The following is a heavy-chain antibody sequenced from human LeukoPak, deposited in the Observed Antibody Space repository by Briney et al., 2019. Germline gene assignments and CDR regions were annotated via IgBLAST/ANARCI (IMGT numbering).Heavy chain of an antibody. V-gene: IGHV3-74*01. CDR3: ARDFFSSFGN. CDR2: INHDGSDT. D-gene: IGHD3-10*01. Sequence: GGSLRLSCAASGFTFSSYWMHWVSQAPGKGLVWVSRINHDGSDTNYADSVKGRFTISRDNAKNTLYLQMNSLRAEDTAVYYCARDFFSSFGNCGQGTLVTVSS. J-gene: IGHJ4*02. CDR1: GFTFSSYW.